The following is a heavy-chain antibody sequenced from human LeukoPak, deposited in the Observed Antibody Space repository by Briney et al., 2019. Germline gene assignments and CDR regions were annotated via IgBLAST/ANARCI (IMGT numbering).Heavy chain of an antibody. CDR1: GFTFGSHA. J-gene: IGHJ4*02. D-gene: IGHD5-18*01. CDR3: GKTTVGYSSGQKPAWPVDY. Sequence: GGSLRFSCEASGFTFGSHAMYWVRQAPGKGLEWVAGIFGSGGSPHYADSVKGRFTISRDNSRNTVYLQINSLRAEDTAVYYCGKTTVGYSSGQKPAWPVDYWGQGTLVTVSS. CDR2: IFGSGGSP. V-gene: IGHV3-23*01.